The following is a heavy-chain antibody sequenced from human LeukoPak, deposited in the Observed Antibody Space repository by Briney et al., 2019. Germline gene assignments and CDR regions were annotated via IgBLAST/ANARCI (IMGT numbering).Heavy chain of an antibody. CDR2: INHSGST. Sequence: SETLSLTCAVYGGSFSGYYWSWIRQPPGKGLEWIGEINHSGSTNYNPSLKSRVTISVDTSKNQFSLKLSSVTAADTAVYYCARDERRVWFGEVDCMDVWGQGTTVTVSS. D-gene: IGHD3-10*01. V-gene: IGHV4-34*01. J-gene: IGHJ6*02. CDR1: GGSFSGYY. CDR3: ARDERRVWFGEVDCMDV.